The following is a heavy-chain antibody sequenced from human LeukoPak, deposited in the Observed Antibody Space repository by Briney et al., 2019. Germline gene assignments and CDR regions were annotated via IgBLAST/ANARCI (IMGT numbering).Heavy chain of an antibody. D-gene: IGHD4-17*01. J-gene: IGHJ3*02. CDR1: GWSFSGYY. V-gene: IGHV4-34*01. Sequence: SETLSLTCAVYGWSFSGYYWSWIRQPPGKGLEWIGEINHSGSTNYNPSLKSRVTISVDTSENQFSLKLSSVTAADTAVYYCARVGVTTVTPSDAFDIWGQGTMVTVSS. CDR3: ARVGVTTVTPSDAFDI. CDR2: INHSGST.